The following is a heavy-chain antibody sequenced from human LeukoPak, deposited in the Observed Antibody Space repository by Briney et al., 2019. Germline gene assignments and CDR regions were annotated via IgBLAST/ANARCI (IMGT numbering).Heavy chain of an antibody. CDR1: GFTFSSYS. CDR3: ARGPDIVVVPAAPGDY. J-gene: IGHJ4*02. D-gene: IGHD2-2*01. V-gene: IGHV3-21*01. CDR2: ISSSSSYI. Sequence: PGGSLRLSCAASGFTFSSYSMNWVRQAPGKGLEWVSSISSSSSYIYYADSVKGRFTISRDNSKNTLYLQMNSLRAEDTAVYYCARGPDIVVVPAAPGDYWGQGTLVTVSS.